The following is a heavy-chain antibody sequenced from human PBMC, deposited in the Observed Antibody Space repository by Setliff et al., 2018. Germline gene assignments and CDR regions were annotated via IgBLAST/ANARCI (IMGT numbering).Heavy chain of an antibody. Sequence: LSLTCNVSGVSISSYYWSWIRQSPGKGLESIGYIQKSGSTNYNPSLMSRVSISVDTSKNQFSLKLRSVTAADTAVYYCARLSWNGLRYYGLDVWGQGTTVTVSS. CDR2: IQKSGST. V-gene: IGHV4-59*01. J-gene: IGHJ6*02. D-gene: IGHD3-3*01. CDR1: GVSISSYY. CDR3: ARLSWNGLRYYGLDV.